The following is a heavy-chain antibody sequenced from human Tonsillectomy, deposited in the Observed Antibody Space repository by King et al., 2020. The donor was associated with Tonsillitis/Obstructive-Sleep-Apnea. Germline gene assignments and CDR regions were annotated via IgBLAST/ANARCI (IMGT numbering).Heavy chain of an antibody. J-gene: IGHJ4*02. CDR2: IWYDGSNK. Sequence: VQLVESGGGVVQPGRSLRLSCAASGFTFSSNGMHWVRQAPGKGLEWVAVIWYDGSNKYYADSVKGRFTISRDNSKNTLYLQMNSLRAEDTAVYYCARATYSYGLYYFDYWGQGTLVTVSS. D-gene: IGHD5-18*01. CDR1: GFTFSSNG. V-gene: IGHV3-33*01. CDR3: ARATYSYGLYYFDY.